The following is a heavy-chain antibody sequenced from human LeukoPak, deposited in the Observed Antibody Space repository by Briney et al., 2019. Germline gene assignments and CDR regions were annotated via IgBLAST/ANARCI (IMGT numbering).Heavy chain of an antibody. Sequence: SETLSLTCTVSGGSMSSSSYYWGWIRQPPGKGLEWIGSIYYSGSTYYNPSLKSRVTISVDTSKNQFSLKLSSVTAADTAVYYCARGTELQVAFDIWGQGTMVTVSS. D-gene: IGHD1-26*01. CDR1: GGSMSSSSYY. V-gene: IGHV4-39*07. CDR2: IYYSGST. J-gene: IGHJ3*02. CDR3: ARGTELQVAFDI.